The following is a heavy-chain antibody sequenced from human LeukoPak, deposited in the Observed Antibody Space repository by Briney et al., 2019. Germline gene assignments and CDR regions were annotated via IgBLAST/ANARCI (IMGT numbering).Heavy chain of an antibody. CDR2: IIPIFGTA. Sequence: SVKVSCKASGGTFSSYAISWVRQAPGQGLEWMGRIIPIFGTANYAQKFQGRVTITADESTSTAYMELSSLRSEDTAVYYCARDRGYDYVWGSYPPSFDYWGQGTLATVSS. V-gene: IGHV1-69*13. D-gene: IGHD3-16*02. CDR3: ARDRGYDYVWGSYPPSFDY. CDR1: GGTFSSYA. J-gene: IGHJ4*02.